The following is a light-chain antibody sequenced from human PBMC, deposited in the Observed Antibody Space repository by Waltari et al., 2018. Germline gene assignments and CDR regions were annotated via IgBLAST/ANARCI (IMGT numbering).Light chain of an antibody. CDR1: QSVSSY. V-gene: IGKV3-11*01. CDR3: QQRSNWPT. Sequence: ESVLTQSPATVSLSPGERATLSCRASQSVSSYLAWYQQKPGQAPRLLIYDASNRATGIPARFSGSGSGTDCTLTISSLEPEDFAVYYCQQRSNWPTFGQGTKLV. CDR2: DAS. J-gene: IGKJ2*01.